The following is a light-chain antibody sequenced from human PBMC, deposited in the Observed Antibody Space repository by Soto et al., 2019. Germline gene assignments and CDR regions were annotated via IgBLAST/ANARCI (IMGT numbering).Light chain of an antibody. V-gene: IGKV1-33*01. CDR3: QQYDNLPLT. Sequence: DIQMTQSPSSLSASVGDRVTITCQASQNINNYLNWYQQKPGKAPKLLIYDASNLEIGVPSRFSGSGSGTDFTFTISSLQPEDIATYYCQQYDNLPLTVGGGTKVDIK. CDR1: QNINNY. J-gene: IGKJ4*01. CDR2: DAS.